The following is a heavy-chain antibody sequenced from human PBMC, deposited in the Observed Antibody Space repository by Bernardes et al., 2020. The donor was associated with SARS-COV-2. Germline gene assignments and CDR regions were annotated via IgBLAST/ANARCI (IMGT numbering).Heavy chain of an antibody. CDR2: ISTYTGNT. D-gene: IGHD3-22*01. Sequence: ASMKVSCKASGYTFTIYDISWVRQAPGQGLEWMGWISTYTGNTNYAQRFQGRVTMTTDTSTNTAYMELRSLRSDDTAVYYCARGEDYYDGSGPYYFDYWGPGTLDIGYS. V-gene: IGHV1-18*04. J-gene: IGHJ4*01. CDR1: GYTFTIYD. CDR3: ARGEDYYDGSGPYYFDY.